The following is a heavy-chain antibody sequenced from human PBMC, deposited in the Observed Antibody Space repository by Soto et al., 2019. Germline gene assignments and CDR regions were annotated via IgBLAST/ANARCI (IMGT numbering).Heavy chain of an antibody. J-gene: IGHJ4*02. Sequence: EVQLAESGGGLVQPGGSLRLSCAASGFSFSSHWMHWIRQDPEKGLVWVSHINRDGSSTAYADSVKGRFTISRDNAKNTLYLQMGRLRADATAVYYCAKTPISYCSSTSCYRYFDIWGQGTLVTVSS. D-gene: IGHD2-2*01. CDR3: AKTPISYCSSTSCYRYFDI. CDR1: GFSFSSHW. V-gene: IGHV3-74*01. CDR2: INRDGSST.